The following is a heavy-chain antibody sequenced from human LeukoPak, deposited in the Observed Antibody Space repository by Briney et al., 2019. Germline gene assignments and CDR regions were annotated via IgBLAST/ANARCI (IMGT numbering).Heavy chain of an antibody. CDR2: ISHSGST. J-gene: IGHJ4*02. Sequence: SETLSLTCAVYGGSFSGYYWSWIRQPPGKGLEWIGEISHSGSTNYNPSLKSRVTISVDTSKNQFSLKLSSVTAADTAVYYCARGIPGNYAGFDYRGQGTLVTVSS. V-gene: IGHV4-34*01. D-gene: IGHD4-4*01. CDR3: ARGIPGNYAGFDY. CDR1: GGSFSGYY.